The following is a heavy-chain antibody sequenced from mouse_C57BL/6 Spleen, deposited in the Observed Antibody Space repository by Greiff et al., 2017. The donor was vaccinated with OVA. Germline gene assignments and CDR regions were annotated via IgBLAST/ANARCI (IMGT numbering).Heavy chain of an antibody. Sequence: QVQLQQPGAELVKPGASVKLSCEASGYTFTSYWMHWVKQRPGQGLEWIGKIHPNSGSTNYNEKFKSKATLTVDKSSSTAYMQLSSLTSEDSAVYYCAREAYYSNYWFAYWGQGTLVTVSA. D-gene: IGHD2-5*01. CDR2: IHPNSGST. CDR1: GYTFTSYW. CDR3: AREAYYSNYWFAY. V-gene: IGHV1-64*01. J-gene: IGHJ3*01.